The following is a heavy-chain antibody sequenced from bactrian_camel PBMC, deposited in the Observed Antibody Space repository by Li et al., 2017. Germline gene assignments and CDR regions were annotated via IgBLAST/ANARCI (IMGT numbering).Heavy chain of an antibody. V-gene: IGHV3S6*01. CDR2: IGTNGVAA. Sequence: HVQLVESGGGTVKPGGSLRLSCQASGYSTSGSYCMGWFRQAPGKEREGVAGIGTNGVAAAADSVKGRFTISHDNAKNTLYLQTNSLKPEDTAIYYCAAAKGLPDLLRGGYLSARSYNYWGRGTQVTVS. CDR1: GYSTSGSYC. D-gene: IGHD3*01. CDR3: AAAKGLPDLLRGGYLSARSYNY. J-gene: IGHJ4*01.